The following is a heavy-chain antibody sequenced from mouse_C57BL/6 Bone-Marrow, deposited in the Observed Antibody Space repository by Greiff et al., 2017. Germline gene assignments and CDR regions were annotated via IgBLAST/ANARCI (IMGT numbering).Heavy chain of an antibody. CDR2: IDPNSGGT. V-gene: IGHV1-72*01. CDR1: GYTFTSYW. D-gene: IGHD1-1*01. CDR3: ARSGDGSSGKGFDY. J-gene: IGHJ2*01. Sequence: QVQLQQPGAELVKPGASVKLSCKASGYTFTSYWMHWVKQRPGRGLEWIGRIDPNSGGTKYNEKFKSKATLTVDKPSSTAYMQLSSLTSEDTAVYKCARSGDGSSGKGFDYWGQGTTLTVSS.